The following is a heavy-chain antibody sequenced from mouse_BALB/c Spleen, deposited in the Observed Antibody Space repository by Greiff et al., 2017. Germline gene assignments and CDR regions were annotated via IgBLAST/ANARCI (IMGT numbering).Heavy chain of an antibody. D-gene: IGHD1-1*01. CDR2: IYPGGGYT. Sequence: QVQLQQSGAELVRPGTSVKISCKASGYTFTNYWLGWVKQRPGHGLEWIGDIYPGGGYTNYNEKFKGKATLTADKSSSTAYMQLSSLTSEDSAVYFCAREGNYYGSKGYVDYWGQGTTVTVSS. J-gene: IGHJ2*01. CDR1: GYTFTNYW. CDR3: AREGNYYGSKGYVDY. V-gene: IGHV1-63*01.